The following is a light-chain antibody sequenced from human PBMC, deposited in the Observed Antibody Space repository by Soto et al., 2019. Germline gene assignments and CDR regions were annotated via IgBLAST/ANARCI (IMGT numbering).Light chain of an antibody. V-gene: IGLV3-21*04. Sequence: SYELTQPPSVSVAPGKTARITCGGNNIGSKSVHWYQQKPGQAPVLVIYYDSDRPSGIPERFSGSNSGNTATLTISRVEAGDEADYYCQVWDSSSDHPYVFATGTKLTVL. CDR2: YDS. CDR1: NIGSKS. J-gene: IGLJ1*01. CDR3: QVWDSSSDHPYV.